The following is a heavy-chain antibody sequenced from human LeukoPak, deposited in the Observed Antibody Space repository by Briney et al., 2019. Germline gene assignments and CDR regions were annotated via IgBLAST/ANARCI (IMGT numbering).Heavy chain of an antibody. V-gene: IGHV4-34*01. J-gene: IGHJ4*02. Sequence: PSETLSLTCAVYGGSFSGYYWSWVRQPPGKGLEWIGEINHSGSTNYNPYPKSRVTISVDTSKNQFSLKLSSVTAADTAVYYCAKGKTVFQFLEWKLAYWGQGTLVTVSS. CDR3: AKGKTVFQFLEWKLAY. D-gene: IGHD3-3*01. CDR1: GGSFSGYY. CDR2: INHSGST.